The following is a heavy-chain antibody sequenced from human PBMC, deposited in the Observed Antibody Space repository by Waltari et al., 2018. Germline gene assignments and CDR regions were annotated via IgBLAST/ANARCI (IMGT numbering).Heavy chain of an antibody. J-gene: IGHJ2*01. Sequence: QVQLQQWGAGLLKPSETLSLTCAVYGGSFSGYYWSWIRQPPGKGLEWIGEINHSGRTNYNPSLKSRVTISVYTSKNQFSLKLTSVTAADTAVYYCARRVKKTIHDLWGRGTLVTVSS. CDR3: ARRVKKTIHDL. CDR1: GGSFSGYY. D-gene: IGHD3-10*01. CDR2: INHSGRT. V-gene: IGHV4-34*01.